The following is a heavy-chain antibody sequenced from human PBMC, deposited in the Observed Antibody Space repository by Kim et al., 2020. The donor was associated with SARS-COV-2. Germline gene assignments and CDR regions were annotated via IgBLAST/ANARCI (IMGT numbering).Heavy chain of an antibody. D-gene: IGHD6-13*01. CDR1: GFTFSSYG. CDR2: ISYDGTNK. Sequence: GGSLRLSCAASGFTFSSYGMHWVRQAPGKGLEWVAVISYDGTNKYYGDSVKGRFTVSRDNSKNRLYLQMNSLRAEDTAVYYCAKGWGEQQLGYYGMDVWGQGTTVTVSS. J-gene: IGHJ6*02. CDR3: AKGWGEQQLGYYGMDV. V-gene: IGHV3-30*18.